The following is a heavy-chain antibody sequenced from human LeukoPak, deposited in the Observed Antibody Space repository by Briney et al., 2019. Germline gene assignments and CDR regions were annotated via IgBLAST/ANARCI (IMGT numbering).Heavy chain of an antibody. J-gene: IGHJ4*02. V-gene: IGHV3-30*03. CDR1: GFTFSAYA. D-gene: IGHD1-26*01. CDR3: ATSGSYYRFEY. CDR2: ISYDGSDK. Sequence: GGSLRLSCAASGFTFSAYAMHWVRQAPGKGLEWVALISYDGSDKYYAGSVKGRFTISRDNSKNTLYLQMNSLRAEDTAVYYCATSGSYYRFEYWGQGTLVTVSS.